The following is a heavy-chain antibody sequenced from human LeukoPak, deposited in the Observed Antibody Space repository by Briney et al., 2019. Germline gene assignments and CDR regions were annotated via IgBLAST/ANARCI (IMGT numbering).Heavy chain of an antibody. CDR2: ISGNGDKT. J-gene: IGHJ4*02. V-gene: IGHV3-23*01. Sequence: GSLRLSCAASGFTISNYALSWVRQGPGKGLEWVSGISGNGDKTYYADSVKGRFSISRDNSKNTLYLQLNSLRAEDTAIYYCTKDRWDILLRVYALRYDHWGQGNLVTVSS. CDR3: TKDRWDILLRVYALRYDH. CDR1: GFTISNYA. D-gene: IGHD2-8*01.